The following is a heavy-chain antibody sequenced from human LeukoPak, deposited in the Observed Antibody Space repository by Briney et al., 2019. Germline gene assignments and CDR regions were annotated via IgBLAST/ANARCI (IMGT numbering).Heavy chain of an antibody. D-gene: IGHD3-22*01. CDR1: GFTFSSYG. V-gene: IGHV3-30*02. J-gene: IGHJ4*02. CDR3: ARSRHSYDSSGFPHY. CDR2: IRYDGSNK. Sequence: GGSLRLSCAASGFTFSSYGMHWVRQAPGKGLEWVAFIRYDGSNKYYADSVKGRFTISRDNSKNTLYLQMNSLRAEDTALYYCARSRHSYDSSGFPHYWGQGTLVTVSS.